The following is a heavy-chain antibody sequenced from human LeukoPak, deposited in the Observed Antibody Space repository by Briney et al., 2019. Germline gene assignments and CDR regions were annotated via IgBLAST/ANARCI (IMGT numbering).Heavy chain of an antibody. Sequence: GGSLILSCVDSGFTFTNAWMSWVRQVPGKGLEWIGRIKSKTDGETTNYAEPVRGRFTISRDDSKSAVYLQMNSLKIEDPAVYYCTTDLGTYYHGSQRLIPIDYWGQGTLVTVSS. CDR2: IKSKTDGETT. V-gene: IGHV3-15*01. J-gene: IGHJ4*02. D-gene: IGHD3-10*01. CDR3: TTDLGTYYHGSQRLIPIDY. CDR1: GFTFTNAW.